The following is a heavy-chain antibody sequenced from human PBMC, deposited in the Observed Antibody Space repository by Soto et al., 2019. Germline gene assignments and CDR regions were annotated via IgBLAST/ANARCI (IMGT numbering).Heavy chain of an antibody. J-gene: IGHJ4*02. CDR1: GGTFSRHA. Sequence: QVQLVQSGAEVRKPGSSVKVSCKASGGTFSRHAISWVRQAPGQGREWMGGIIPIFGTANHAQKFQGRVTTIADESRSTVYMELSSLRSEDTAMYYCARGWGYDSNDYYYAYWGQGTLVIVSS. CDR3: ARGWGYDSNDYYYAY. D-gene: IGHD3-22*01. CDR2: IIPIFGTA. V-gene: IGHV1-69*01.